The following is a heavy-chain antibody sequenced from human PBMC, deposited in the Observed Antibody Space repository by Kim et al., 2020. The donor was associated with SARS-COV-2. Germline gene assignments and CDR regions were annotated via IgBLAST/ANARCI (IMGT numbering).Heavy chain of an antibody. J-gene: IGHJ4*02. CDR3: RRRGSGMDLSIDY. CDR2: INHNGST. V-gene: IGHV4-34*01. CDR1: GGSFSSYY. D-gene: IGHD3-10*01. Sequence: SETLSLTCAVSGGSFSSYYWSWIRQPPGKGLEWMGGINHNGSTNYNPSSKRRRTTTSEATTNHLSLLQRTVLTAEATALYYSRRRGSGMDLSIDYWGQGT.